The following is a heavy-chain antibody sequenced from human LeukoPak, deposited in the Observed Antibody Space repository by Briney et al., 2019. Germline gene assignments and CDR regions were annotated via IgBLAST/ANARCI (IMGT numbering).Heavy chain of an antibody. V-gene: IGHV4-59*08. D-gene: IGHD5-12*01. CDR3: ARQSRPGVATVRGY. Sequence: PSETLSLTCTVSGGSISSYYWGWIRQPPGKGLEWIGYIYYSGSTNYNPSLKSRVTISVDTSKNQFSLKLSSVTAADTAVYYCARQSRPGVATVRGYWGQGTLVTVSS. J-gene: IGHJ4*02. CDR1: GGSISSYY. CDR2: IYYSGST.